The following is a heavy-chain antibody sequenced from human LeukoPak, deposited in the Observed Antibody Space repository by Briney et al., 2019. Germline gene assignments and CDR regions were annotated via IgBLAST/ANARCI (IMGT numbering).Heavy chain of an antibody. CDR3: ARDAYSSGWSNIDY. J-gene: IGHJ4*02. D-gene: IGHD6-19*01. V-gene: IGHV3-23*01. CDR1: GFTFGSCA. CDR2: VSGSGGIT. Sequence: PGGSLRLSCAASGFTFGSCAMTWVRQAPGKGLEWVSTVSGSGGITYYADSVKGRFTISRDNSKNTLYLQMNSLRAEDTAIYYCARDAYSSGWSNIDYWGQGTLVTVSS.